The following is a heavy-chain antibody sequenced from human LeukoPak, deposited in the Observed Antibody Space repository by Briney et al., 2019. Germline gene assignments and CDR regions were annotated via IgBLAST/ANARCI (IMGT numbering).Heavy chain of an antibody. CDR3: ARDLGTVAGSV. J-gene: IGHJ4*02. CDR2: INHSGST. D-gene: IGHD6-19*01. Sequence: SETLSLTCAVYGGSFSGYYWSWIRQPPGTGLEWIGEINHSGSTNYNPSLKSRVTISVDRSKNQFSLKLSSVTAADTAVYYCARDLGTVAGSVWGQGTLVTVS. V-gene: IGHV4-34*01. CDR1: GGSFSGYY.